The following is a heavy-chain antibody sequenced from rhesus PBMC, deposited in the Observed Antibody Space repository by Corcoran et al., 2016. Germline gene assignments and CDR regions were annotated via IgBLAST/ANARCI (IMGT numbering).Heavy chain of an antibody. V-gene: IGHV3-14*01. J-gene: IGHJ4*01. CDR1: GFTFSSYW. D-gene: IGHD5-42*01. Sequence: EVQLVESGGGLAKPGGSLRLSCAASGFTFSSYWMHWVRQAPGKGLEWISAINIAGSRTYDADAVKGRCTISRENAKNTLYLQMDGLRAEDTAVYYCAGHRGGYSGYHFDYWGQGVLVTVSS. CDR2: INIAGSRT. CDR3: AGHRGGYSGYHFDY.